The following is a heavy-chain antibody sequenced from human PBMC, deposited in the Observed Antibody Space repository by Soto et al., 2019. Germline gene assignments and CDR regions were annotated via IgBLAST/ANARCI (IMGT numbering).Heavy chain of an antibody. V-gene: IGHV3-30*18. J-gene: IGHJ4*02. CDR3: AKGGRQWLDTADFTY. D-gene: IGHD6-19*01. CDR2: VAHDGRNT. Sequence: VQLVESGGGVVQPGRSLRLSCAASGFTFSDYAMHWVRQAPGKGLEWVAVVAHDGRNTHYADSEKGRFTISRDSSKNTGELGMSSLRAEDTAGDSCAKGGRQWLDTADFTYWGQGALVTVSS. CDR1: GFTFSDYA.